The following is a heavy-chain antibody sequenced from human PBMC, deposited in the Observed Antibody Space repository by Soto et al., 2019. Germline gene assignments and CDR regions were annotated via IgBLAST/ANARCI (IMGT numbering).Heavy chain of an antibody. CDR1: GGSGSSGSYY. V-gene: IGHV4-31*03. Sequence: TPSLTCTVSGGSGSSGSYYWRWSRQHGGRGLEGIGYIYYTGNTYYKPSLKSRLAISVDTSKNQFPVKLTSVTAAATDVYYCARDPSSAYSPHHWGQGTLV. CDR2: IYYTGNT. J-gene: IGHJ5*02. CDR3: ARDPSSAYSPHH. D-gene: IGHD3-22*01.